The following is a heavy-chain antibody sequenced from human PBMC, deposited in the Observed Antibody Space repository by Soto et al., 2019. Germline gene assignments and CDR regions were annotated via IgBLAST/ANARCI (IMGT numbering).Heavy chain of an antibody. CDR1: VFMFNNSA. Sequence: PGRSLRLACKSSVFMFNNSAMTWVRQAPGQGLQWVASVSDNGGSRGGTYFADSVKGRFTISRDNSKNTLYLQLDSLTGADTAVYYCARAKAVVIAALDIWGQGTMVT. D-gene: IGHD2-21*01. V-gene: IGHV3-23*01. CDR2: VSDNGGSRGGT. J-gene: IGHJ3*02. CDR3: ARAKAVVIAALDI.